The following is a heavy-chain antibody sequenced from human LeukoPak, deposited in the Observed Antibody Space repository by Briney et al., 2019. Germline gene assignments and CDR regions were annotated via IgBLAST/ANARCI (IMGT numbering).Heavy chain of an antibody. CDR2: ISGGGRST. D-gene: IGHD5-24*01. CDR1: GFTFSTCA. V-gene: IGHV3-23*01. CDR3: ARGAGYNYPYYFDY. Sequence: GGSLRLSCAASGFTFSTCAMSWVRQAPGKGLEWVSTISGGGRSTDYADSVKGRFTISRDNSKNTLYLQMNSLRAEDTAVYYCARGAGYNYPYYFDYWGQGTLVTVSS. J-gene: IGHJ4*02.